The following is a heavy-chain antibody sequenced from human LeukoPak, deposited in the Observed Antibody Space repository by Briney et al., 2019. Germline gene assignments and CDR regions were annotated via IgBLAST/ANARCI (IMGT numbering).Heavy chain of an antibody. CDR3: ARTVSVVVEAATPGDFDL. D-gene: IGHD2-15*01. J-gene: IGHJ2*01. Sequence: SETLSLTCTVSGGSISSYYWSWIRQPPGKGLEWIGYIYYSGSTNYNPSLKSRVTISGDTSKNQFSMKLSSVTAADTAVYYCARTVSVVVEAATPGDFDLWGRGTLVTVSS. CDR2: IYYSGST. CDR1: GGSISSYY. V-gene: IGHV4-59*01.